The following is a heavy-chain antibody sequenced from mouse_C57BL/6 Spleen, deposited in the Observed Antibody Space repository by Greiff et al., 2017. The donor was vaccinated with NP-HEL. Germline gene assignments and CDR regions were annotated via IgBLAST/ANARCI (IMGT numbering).Heavy chain of an antibody. V-gene: IGHV5-12*01. CDR3: ARRSNYGGVDY. CDR2: ISNGGGST. J-gene: IGHJ4*01. Sequence: EVQVVESGGGLVQPGGSLKLSCAASGFTFSDYYMYWVRQTPEKRLEWVAYISNGGGSTYYPDTVKGRFTISRDNAKNTLYLQMSRLKSEDTAMYYCARRSNYGGVDYWGQGTSVTVSS. D-gene: IGHD2-5*01. CDR1: GFTFSDYY.